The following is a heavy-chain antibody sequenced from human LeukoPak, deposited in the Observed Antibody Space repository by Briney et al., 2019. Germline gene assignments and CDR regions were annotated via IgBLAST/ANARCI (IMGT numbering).Heavy chain of an antibody. D-gene: IGHD3-22*01. CDR3: AKDRHYYDSSGYDY. J-gene: IGHJ4*02. V-gene: IGHV3-33*06. CDR1: GFTFSSYG. CDR2: IWYDGSNK. Sequence: PGRSLRLSCAASGFTFSSYGMHWVRQAPGKGLEWVAVIWYDGSNKYYADSVKGRFTISRDNSKNTLYLQMNSLRAEDTAVYYCAKDRHYYDSSGYDYWGQGTLVTVSS.